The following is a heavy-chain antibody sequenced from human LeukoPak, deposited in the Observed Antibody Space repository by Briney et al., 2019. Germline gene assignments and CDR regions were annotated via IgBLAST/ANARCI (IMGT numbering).Heavy chain of an antibody. CDR3: ASIVGASQIDY. Sequence: ASVKVSCKASGYTFTSYGISWVRQAPGQGLEWMGWISAYNGNTNYAQKFQGRVTMTRDTSISTAYMELSRLRSDDTAVYYCASIVGASQIDYWGQGTLVTVSS. CDR2: ISAYNGNT. CDR1: GYTFTSYG. D-gene: IGHD1-26*01. V-gene: IGHV1-18*01. J-gene: IGHJ4*02.